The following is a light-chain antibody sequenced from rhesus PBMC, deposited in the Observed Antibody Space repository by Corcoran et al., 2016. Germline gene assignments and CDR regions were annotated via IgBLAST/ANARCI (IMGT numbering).Light chain of an antibody. Sequence: DIQMTQSPSSLSASVGDRVTITCRASQGITNDLAWYQQKPGKTPNPLSYEATTLQGGIPSRFSGSGSGTGFTLTISSLQSEDCATYYCQHYYSAPYSFGQGTKVEIK. CDR1: QGITND. J-gene: IGKJ2*01. V-gene: IGKV1-25*01. CDR3: QHYYSAPYS. CDR2: EAT.